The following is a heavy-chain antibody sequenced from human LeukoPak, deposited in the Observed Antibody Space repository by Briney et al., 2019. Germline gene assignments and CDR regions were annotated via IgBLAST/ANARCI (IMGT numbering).Heavy chain of an antibody. CDR1: GFTFSSYA. D-gene: IGHD3-9*01. Sequence: GRSLRLSCAASGFTFSSYAMHWVRQAPGKGLEWVAFIRYDGSNKYYADSVKGRFTISRDNSKNTLYLQMNSLRAEDTAVYYCARSIYDILTGDYYFDYWGQGTLVTVSS. CDR2: IRYDGSNK. CDR3: ARSIYDILTGDYYFDY. J-gene: IGHJ4*02. V-gene: IGHV3-30*04.